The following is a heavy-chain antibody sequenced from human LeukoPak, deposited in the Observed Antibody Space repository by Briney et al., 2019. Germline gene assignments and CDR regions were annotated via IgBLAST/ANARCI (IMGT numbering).Heavy chain of an antibody. Sequence: GESLKISCQGSGYSFTSYWIGWVRQMPGKGLEWMGIIYPGDSDTRYSPSFQGQVTISADKSISTAYLQWSSLKASDTAMYYCARRAYCGGDCYYFDYWGQGTLVTVSS. V-gene: IGHV5-51*01. J-gene: IGHJ4*02. CDR3: ARRAYCGGDCYYFDY. CDR1: GYSFTSYW. D-gene: IGHD2-21*02. CDR2: IYPGDSDT.